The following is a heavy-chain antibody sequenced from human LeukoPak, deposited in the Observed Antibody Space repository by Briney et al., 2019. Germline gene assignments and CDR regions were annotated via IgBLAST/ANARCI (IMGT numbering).Heavy chain of an antibody. CDR3: ASLGLRGSVPLGY. CDR1: GFTVSSNY. D-gene: IGHD3-10*01. Sequence: GGSLRLSCAASGFTVSSNYMSWVRQAPGKGLEWVSTIRGSGGGTYYADSVKGRFTISRDNSKNTLSLQMNSLRAEDTAVYYCASLGLRGSVPLGYWGQGTLVTVSS. V-gene: IGHV3-23*01. CDR2: IRGSGGGT. J-gene: IGHJ4*02.